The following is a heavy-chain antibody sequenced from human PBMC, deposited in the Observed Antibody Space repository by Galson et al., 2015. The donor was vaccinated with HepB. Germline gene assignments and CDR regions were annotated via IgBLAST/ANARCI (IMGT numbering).Heavy chain of an antibody. J-gene: IGHJ4*02. CDR1: GFTFSSYG. D-gene: IGHD2-2*02. CDR2: ISYDGSNK. V-gene: IGHV3-30*18. Sequence: SLRLSCAASGFTFSSYGMHWVRQAPGKGLEWVAVISYDGSNKYYADSVKGRFTISRDNSKNTLYLQMNSLRAEDTAVYYCAKGTSCYMCFGYWGQGSLVTVSS. CDR3: AKGTSCYMCFGY.